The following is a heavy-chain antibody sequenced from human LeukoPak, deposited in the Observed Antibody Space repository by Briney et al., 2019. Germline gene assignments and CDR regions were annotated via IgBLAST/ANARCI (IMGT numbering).Heavy chain of an antibody. V-gene: IGHV4-34*01. CDR2: INHSGST. J-gene: IGHJ4*02. D-gene: IGHD2-2*02. Sequence: SETLSLTCAVYGGSFSGYYWSWIRQPPGKGLEWTGEINHSGSTNYNPSLKSRVTISVDTSKNLFSLKLSSVTAADTAVYYCARAGYCSSTSCYTNFDYWGQGTLVTVSS. CDR3: ARAGYCSSTSCYTNFDY. CDR1: GGSFSGYY.